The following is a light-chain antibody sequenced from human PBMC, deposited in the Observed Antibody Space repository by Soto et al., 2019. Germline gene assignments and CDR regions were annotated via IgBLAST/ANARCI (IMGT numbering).Light chain of an antibody. CDR2: EVS. CDR3: GSYTSTDTPFV. CDR1: STDVGGYNY. Sequence: QSALVQPSSVPGSPGQSITISCTGTSTDVGGYNYVSWYQHHPGKGPKLIIYEVSNRPSGVSDRFSGSKSGNKASLIISNLEAEDESDYYCGSYTSTDTPFVFGTGP. J-gene: IGLJ1*01. V-gene: IGLV2-14*01.